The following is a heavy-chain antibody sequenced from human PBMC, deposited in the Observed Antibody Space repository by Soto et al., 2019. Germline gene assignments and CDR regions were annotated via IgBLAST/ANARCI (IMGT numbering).Heavy chain of an antibody. D-gene: IGHD4-4*01. CDR3: ARDCTVIHYYYGMDV. Sequence: GSLRLSCAASGFTFSSYAMHWVRQAPGKGLEWVAVISYDGSNKYYADSVKGRFTISRDNSKNTLYLQMNSLRAEDTAVYYCARDCTVIHYYYGMDVWGQGTTVTVSS. CDR2: ISYDGSNK. J-gene: IGHJ6*02. V-gene: IGHV3-30-3*01. CDR1: GFTFSSYA.